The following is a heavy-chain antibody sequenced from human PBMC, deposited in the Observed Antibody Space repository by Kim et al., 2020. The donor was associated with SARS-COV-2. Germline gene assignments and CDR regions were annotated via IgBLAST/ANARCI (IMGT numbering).Heavy chain of an antibody. D-gene: IGHD6-19*01. V-gene: IGHV4-39*01. CDR2: IYYSGST. J-gene: IGHJ6*02. CDR3: ASVTQGSGWSYYYYYGMDV. CDR1: GGSISSSSYY. Sequence: SETLSLTCTVSGGSISSSSYYWGWIRQPPGKGLEWIGSIYYSGSTYYNPSLKSRVTISVDTSKNQFSLKLSSVTAADTAVYYCASVTQGSGWSYYYYYGMDVWGQGTTVTVSS.